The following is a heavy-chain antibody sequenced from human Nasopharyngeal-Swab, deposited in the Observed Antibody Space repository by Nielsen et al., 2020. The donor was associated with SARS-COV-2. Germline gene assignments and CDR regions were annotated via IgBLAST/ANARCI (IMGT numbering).Heavy chain of an antibody. CDR3: ARSPGSVAGTTNWFDS. CDR1: GGSFSGYY. J-gene: IGHJ5*01. V-gene: IGHV4-34*01. D-gene: IGHD1-1*01. Sequence: SHPLSLTCAVYGGSFSGYYWNWIRQSPGKGLEWIGEINHSGSTSNNAALRSRVTIAVDMSKNQFSLRLTSVTAADTAVYYCARSPGSVAGTTNWFDSWGHGILVTASS. CDR2: INHSGST.